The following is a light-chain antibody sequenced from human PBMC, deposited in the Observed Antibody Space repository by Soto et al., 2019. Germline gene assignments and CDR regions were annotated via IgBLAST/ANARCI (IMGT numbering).Light chain of an antibody. CDR3: QEYNNWPWT. J-gene: IGKJ1*01. CDR2: GAS. CDR1: QSVSSN. V-gene: IGKV3-15*01. Sequence: EIVMTQSPATLSVSPGERATLSCRASQSVSSNLAWYQQKLGQAPRLLIYGASTRVTGIPARFSGSGSGTEFTLTISSLQSEDFAVYYCQEYNNWPWTFGQGTKVEIK.